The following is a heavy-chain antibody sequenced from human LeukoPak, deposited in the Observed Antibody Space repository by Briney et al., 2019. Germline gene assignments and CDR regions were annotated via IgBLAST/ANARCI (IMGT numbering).Heavy chain of an antibody. CDR2: INPKSGGT. Sequence: GASVKVSCKASGYTFTGYYMHWVRQAPGQGLEWMGWINPKSGGTNYAHKFQGRVTMTRDTSISTAYMELSRLTSDDTAVYYCAKGGMATTPFDYWGQGTLVTVSS. D-gene: IGHD5-24*01. CDR3: AKGGMATTPFDY. CDR1: GYTFTGYY. V-gene: IGHV1-2*02. J-gene: IGHJ4*02.